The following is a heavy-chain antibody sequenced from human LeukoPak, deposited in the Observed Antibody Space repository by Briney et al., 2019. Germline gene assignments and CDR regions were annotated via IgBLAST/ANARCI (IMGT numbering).Heavy chain of an antibody. CDR2: IIPILGIA. CDR1: GGTFSSYA. J-gene: IGHJ4*02. D-gene: IGHD6-19*01. Sequence: GASVKVSCKASGGTFSSYAISWVRQAPGQGLEWMGRIIPILGIANYAQKFQGRVTITADKSTSTAYMELSSLRSEDTAVYYCARDWRAGYSSGWYKDYWGQGTLVTVSS. CDR3: ARDWRAGYSSGWYKDY. V-gene: IGHV1-69*04.